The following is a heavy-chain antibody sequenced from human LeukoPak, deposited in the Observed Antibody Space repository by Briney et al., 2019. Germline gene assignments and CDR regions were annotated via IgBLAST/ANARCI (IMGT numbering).Heavy chain of an antibody. CDR1: GFSFTGYA. CDR3: VKDWVPAAREGAFDI. D-gene: IGHD2-2*01. CDR2: ISGTGGST. Sequence: GGSLRLSCAASGFSFTGYAMNWVRQAPGKGLEWVSAISGTGGSTNYADSVKGRFTVSRDNSKNTVSLQMNSLRAEDTARYYCVKDWVPAAREGAFDIWGQGTMVTVSS. V-gene: IGHV3-23*01. J-gene: IGHJ3*02.